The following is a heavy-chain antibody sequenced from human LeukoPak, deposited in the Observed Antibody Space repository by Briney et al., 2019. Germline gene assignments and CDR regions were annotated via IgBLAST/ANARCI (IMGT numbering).Heavy chain of an antibody. CDR2: IRHDGTNQ. CDR1: GFTFSSYG. V-gene: IGHV3-30*02. Sequence: GGSLRLSCAASGFTFSSYGIHWVRQAPGKGLEWVTFIRHDGTNQHYGDSVKGRFTISRDNLKNTVFLQMTRVRAEDTAVYFCARSRSVRSFDYWGQGTLVAVSS. D-gene: IGHD6-25*01. CDR3: ARSRSVRSFDY. J-gene: IGHJ4*02.